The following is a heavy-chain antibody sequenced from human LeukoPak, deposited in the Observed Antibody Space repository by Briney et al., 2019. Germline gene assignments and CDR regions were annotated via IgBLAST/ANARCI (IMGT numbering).Heavy chain of an antibody. V-gene: IGHV3-21*01. CDR3: ARRAATERGHSYGLDY. D-gene: IGHD5-18*01. J-gene: IGHJ4*02. CDR1: GFTFSSYS. Sequence: GGSLRLSCAASGFTFSSYSMNWVRQAPGKGLEWVSSISSSSRYIYYADSMTGRFTISRDNAKNSLYLQMHSLRAEDTAMYYCARRAATERGHSYGLDYWGQGTLVTVSS. CDR2: ISSSSRYI.